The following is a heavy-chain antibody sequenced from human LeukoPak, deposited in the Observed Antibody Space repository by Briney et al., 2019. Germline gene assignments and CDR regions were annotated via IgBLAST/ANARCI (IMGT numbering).Heavy chain of an antibody. D-gene: IGHD4-17*01. CDR3: ASCLDYGDYYGALDY. CDR1: GFTFSSYA. V-gene: IGHV3-64*01. CDR2: ISSNGGST. J-gene: IGHJ4*02. Sequence: GGSLRLSCAASGFTFSSYAMHWVRQAPGKGLEYVSAISSNGGSTYYANSVKGRFTISRDNSKNTLYLQMGSLRAEDMAVYYCASCLDYGDYYGALDYWGQGTLVTVSS.